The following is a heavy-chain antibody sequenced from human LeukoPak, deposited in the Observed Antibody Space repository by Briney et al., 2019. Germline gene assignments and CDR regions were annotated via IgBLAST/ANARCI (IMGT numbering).Heavy chain of an antibody. CDR3: ARDRSEFDY. V-gene: IGHV4-59*01. J-gene: IGHJ4*02. CDR2: IYYSGST. Sequence: PSETLSLTCTVSGGSISSYYWSWLRQPPGKGLEWIGYIYYSGSTNYNPSLKSRVTISVDTSKNQFSLKLSSVTAADTAVYYCARDRSEFDYWGQGTLVTVSS. CDR1: GGSISSYY.